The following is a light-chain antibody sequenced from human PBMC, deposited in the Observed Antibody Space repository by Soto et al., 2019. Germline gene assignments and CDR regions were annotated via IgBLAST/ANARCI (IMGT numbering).Light chain of an antibody. CDR2: EVS. V-gene: IGLV2-14*01. J-gene: IGLJ1*01. CDR1: SSDVGGYKY. CDR3: SSYTSSSPCV. Sequence: QCVLTQPASVSDSRGQWITIYFTGTSSDVGGYKYVSWYQQHPGKAPKLMIYEVSNRPSGVSNRFSGSKSGNTASLTISGLQAEDEADYYCSSYTSSSPCVFGTGTKVTVL.